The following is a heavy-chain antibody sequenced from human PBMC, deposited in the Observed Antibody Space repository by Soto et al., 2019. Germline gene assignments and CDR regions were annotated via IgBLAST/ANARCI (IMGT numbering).Heavy chain of an antibody. J-gene: IGHJ4*02. CDR1: GFTLSSHA. CDR3: AKPLYSSGCSKFDY. Sequence: EVQLLESGGGLVQPGGSLRLSCAASGFTLSSHAMNWVRQAPGKGLEWVSGISGGGDTTDYAASVRGRFTISRDNPKSTLYLQMNSLSAEDSALYYCAKPLYSSGCSKFDYWGQGILVTVSS. CDR2: ISGGGDTT. D-gene: IGHD6-19*01. V-gene: IGHV3-23*01.